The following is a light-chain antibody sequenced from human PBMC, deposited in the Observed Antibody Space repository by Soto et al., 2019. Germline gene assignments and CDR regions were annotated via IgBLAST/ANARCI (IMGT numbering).Light chain of an antibody. Sequence: QSALTQPASVSGSPGQSITISCTGTSSDVGGHNYVSWYQQHPGKAPKLMIYDVSYRPSGVSNRFSGSKSGNTASLTISGLQAEDEADYYCTSYTSSSTLEVFGGGTKLTVL. V-gene: IGLV2-14*01. CDR3: TSYTSSSTLEV. CDR2: DVS. CDR1: SSDVGGHNY. J-gene: IGLJ2*01.